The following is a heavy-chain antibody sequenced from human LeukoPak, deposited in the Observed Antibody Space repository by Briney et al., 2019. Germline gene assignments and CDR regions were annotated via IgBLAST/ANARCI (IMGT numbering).Heavy chain of an antibody. CDR1: GDSITSASYY. V-gene: IGHV4-61*02. Sequence: SETLSLTCTVSGDSITSASYYWSWIRQPAGKGLEWIGRIYTSGSTNYNPSLKSRVTISVDRSKNQFSLKLSSVTAADTAVYYCARAGGYYDSSGFDAFDIWGQGTMVTVSS. D-gene: IGHD3-22*01. CDR2: IYTSGST. CDR3: ARAGGYYDSSGFDAFDI. J-gene: IGHJ3*02.